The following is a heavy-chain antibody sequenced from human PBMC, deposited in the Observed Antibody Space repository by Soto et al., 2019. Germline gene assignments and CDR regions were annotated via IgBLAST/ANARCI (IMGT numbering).Heavy chain of an antibody. CDR3: ARPRGRSCSGGSCHFDY. Sequence: QLQLQESGPGLVKPSETLSLTYTVSGGSISSSSYYWGWIRQPPGKGLEWIGSIYYSGSTYYNPSLKSRVTISVDTSKNQFSLKLSSVTAADTAVYYCARPRGRSCSGGSCHFDYWGQGTLVTVSS. CDR1: GGSISSSSYY. V-gene: IGHV4-39*01. J-gene: IGHJ4*02. CDR2: IYYSGST. D-gene: IGHD2-15*01.